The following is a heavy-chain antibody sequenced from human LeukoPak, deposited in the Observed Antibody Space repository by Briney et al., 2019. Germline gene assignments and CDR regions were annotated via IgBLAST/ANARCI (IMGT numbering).Heavy chain of an antibody. D-gene: IGHD3-22*01. CDR1: GFTFSSYA. CDR3: ARSPGSTEWLLLSWFDP. V-gene: IGHV3-30*04. J-gene: IGHJ5*02. CDR2: ISYDGSNK. Sequence: GRSLRLSCAASGFTFSSYAMHWVRQAPGKGLEWVAVISYDGSNKYYADSVKGRFTISRDNSKNTLYLQMNSLRAEDTAVYYCARSPGSTEWLLLSWFDPWGQGTPVTVSS.